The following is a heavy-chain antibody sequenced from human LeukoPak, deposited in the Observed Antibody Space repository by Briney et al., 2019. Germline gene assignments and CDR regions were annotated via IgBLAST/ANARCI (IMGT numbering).Heavy chain of an antibody. J-gene: IGHJ1*01. CDR3: ARAFAGYCSSTSCPSAYFQH. CDR2: INHSGST. CDR1: GGSFSGYY. D-gene: IGHD2-2*01. Sequence: NPSETLSLTCAVYGGSFSGYYWSWIRQPPGKGLEWIGEINHSGSTNYNPSLKSRVTISVDTSKNQFSLKLSSVTAADTAVYYCARAFAGYCSSTSCPSAYFQHWGQGTLVTVSS. V-gene: IGHV4-34*01.